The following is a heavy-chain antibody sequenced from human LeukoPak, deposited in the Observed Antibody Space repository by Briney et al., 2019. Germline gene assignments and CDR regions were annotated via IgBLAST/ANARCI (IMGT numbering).Heavy chain of an antibody. CDR2: IIPIFGTA. CDR3: ARLSPSYCGGDCYSWSDY. V-gene: IGHV1-69*01. CDR1: GGTFSSYA. J-gene: IGHJ4*02. D-gene: IGHD2-21*02. Sequence: GSSVKVSCKASGGTFSSYAISWVRQAPGQGLEWMGGIIPIFGTANYAQKFQGRVTITADESTSTAYMELSSLRSEDTAVYYCARLSPSYCGGDCYSWSDYWGQGTLVTVSS.